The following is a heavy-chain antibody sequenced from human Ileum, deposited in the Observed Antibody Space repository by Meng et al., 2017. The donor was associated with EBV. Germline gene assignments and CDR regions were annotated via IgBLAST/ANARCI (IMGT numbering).Heavy chain of an antibody. J-gene: IGHJ4*02. CDR3: ARRPTGVDY. V-gene: IGHV4-34*12. CDR1: GGSLSGAY. D-gene: IGHD2-8*02. Sequence: GPGLVKPSATLSLTCAVNGGSLSGAYWNWIRQPPGKGLEWIGEIIHGGSPSYNPSLKSRVTISIDTSKNQLSLMLSSVTAADTAVYYCARRPTGVDYWGQGTLVTVSS. CDR2: IIHGGSP.